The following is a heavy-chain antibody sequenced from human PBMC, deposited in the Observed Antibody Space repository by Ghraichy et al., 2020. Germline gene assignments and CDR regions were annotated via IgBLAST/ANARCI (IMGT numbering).Heavy chain of an antibody. D-gene: IGHD3-3*01. V-gene: IGHV3-49*03. Sequence: GGSLRLSCTASGFSFPDYAMSWFRQAPGKGLQWVGFIRSNSYTGTTEYDASVKGRFTISRDDSKSIAYLQMNSLKTEDAGLYYCTRDHCIFGKCYSYYWGQGTLVTVSS. CDR2: IRSNSYTGTT. J-gene: IGHJ4*02. CDR1: GFSFPDYA. CDR3: TRDHCIFGKCYSYY.